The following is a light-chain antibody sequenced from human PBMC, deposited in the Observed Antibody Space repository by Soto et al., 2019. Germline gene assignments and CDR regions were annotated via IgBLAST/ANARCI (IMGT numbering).Light chain of an antibody. V-gene: IGKV1-5*03. J-gene: IGKJ3*01. CDR1: QTISRY. CDR3: QQYSTYWA. CDR2: RAS. Sequence: TQMTPSPSPPSASVGDRVTIPCRASQTISRYLNWYQQKPGKAPKLLIYRASNLESGVPSRFSGSGSGTEFTLTISSLQPDDFATYFCQQYSTYWAFGPGTKVDIK.